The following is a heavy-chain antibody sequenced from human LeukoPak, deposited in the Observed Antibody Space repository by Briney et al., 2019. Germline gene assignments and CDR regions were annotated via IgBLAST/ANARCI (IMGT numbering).Heavy chain of an antibody. Sequence: SETLSLTCTVSGGSISTSNYYWGWIRQPPGKGLEWIGNIFYSGSTYYGPSLKSRLTISLDTSRDQFSLKLNSVTAADTAVYYCAKKDYYYMDVWGKGTTVTVSS. CDR3: AKKDYYYMDV. V-gene: IGHV4-39*07. J-gene: IGHJ6*03. CDR2: IFYSGST. CDR1: GGSISTSNYY.